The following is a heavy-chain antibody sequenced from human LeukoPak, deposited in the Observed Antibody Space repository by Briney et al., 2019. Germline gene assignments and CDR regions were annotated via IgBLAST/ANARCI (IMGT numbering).Heavy chain of an antibody. CDR2: IIPIFGIP. D-gene: IGHD3-10*01. CDR3: ARTYYYGSGTYWYSYYYMDV. Sequence: SVKVSCKXSGDTFSTNGISWVRQAPGQGLEWMGGIIPIFGIPNVSQKFQGRVTITSDESTSTIYMEVNRLRSEDTAVYYCARTYYYGSGTYWYSYYYMDVWGGGTTVTVS. V-gene: IGHV1-69*01. CDR1: GDTFSTNG. J-gene: IGHJ6*03.